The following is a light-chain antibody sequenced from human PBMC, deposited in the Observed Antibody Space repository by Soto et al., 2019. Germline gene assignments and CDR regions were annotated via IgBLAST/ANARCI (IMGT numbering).Light chain of an antibody. CDR1: SSDVGGYDY. Sequence: ALTQPASVSGAPGQSITISCTGTSSDVGGYDYVSWYQQYPGKAPKLMIYDVTNRPSGVSNRFSGSKSGNTASLTISGLQAEDEADYYCRSYLSSSTLVVFGGGTKVTVL. CDR2: DVT. V-gene: IGLV2-14*03. CDR3: RSYLSSSTLVV. J-gene: IGLJ2*01.